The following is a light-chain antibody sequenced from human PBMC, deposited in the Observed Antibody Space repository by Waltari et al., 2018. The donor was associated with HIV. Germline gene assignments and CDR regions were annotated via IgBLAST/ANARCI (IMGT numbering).Light chain of an antibody. J-gene: IGLJ2*01. CDR1: SSNIGSNT. CDR3: AAWDDSLNGVI. CDR2: NTN. Sequence: QSVLTQPPSASGTPGQRVTISCSGSSSNIGSNTVNWYQQLPGTAPKLLIYNTNRRPSGVPDRFSGSKSGTSASLAISGLQSEDEADYYCAAWDDSLNGVIFGGGTKLTVL. V-gene: IGLV1-44*01.